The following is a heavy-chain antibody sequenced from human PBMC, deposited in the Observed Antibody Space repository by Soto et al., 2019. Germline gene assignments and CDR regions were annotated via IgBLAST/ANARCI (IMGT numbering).Heavy chain of an antibody. J-gene: IGHJ4*02. V-gene: IGHV3-33*01. D-gene: IGHD2-21*02. CDR3: ARDLDCGGDCYSLDY. CDR2: IWYDGSNK. CDR1: GFTFSSYG. Sequence: LRLSCAASGFTFSSYGMHWVRQAPGKGLEWVAVIWYDGSNKYYADSVKGRFTISRDNSKNTLYLQMNSLRAEDTAVYYCARDLDCGGDCYSLDYWGQGTLVTVSS.